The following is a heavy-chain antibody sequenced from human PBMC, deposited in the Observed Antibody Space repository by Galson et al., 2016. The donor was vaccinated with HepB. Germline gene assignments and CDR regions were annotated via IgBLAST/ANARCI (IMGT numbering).Heavy chain of an antibody. CDR2: IIPMFGTP. J-gene: IGHJ4*02. D-gene: IGHD3-10*01. CDR1: GGTFRRNA. Sequence: SVKVSCKASGGTFRRNAISWVRQAPGQGLEWMGGIIPMFGTPNYAQKFQGRVTISADESTRTAYMELSSLRSEDTAVYYCARDLHPTEQLLWFGELLKYWGQGTLVTVSS. V-gene: IGHV1-69*13. CDR3: ARDLHPTEQLLWFGELLKY.